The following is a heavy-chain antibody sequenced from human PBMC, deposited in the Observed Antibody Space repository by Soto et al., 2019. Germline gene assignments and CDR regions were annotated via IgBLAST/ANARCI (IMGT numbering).Heavy chain of an antibody. CDR2: IYYSGST. CDR3: ARFLEWANMDV. Sequence: SETLSLTCTVSGGSISSSSYYWGWIRQPPGKGLEWIGSIYYSGSTYYNPSLKSRVTISVDTSKNQFSLKLSSVTAADTAVYYCARFLEWANMDVWGKGTTVTVSS. CDR1: GGSISSSSYY. V-gene: IGHV4-39*01. J-gene: IGHJ6*03. D-gene: IGHD3-3*01.